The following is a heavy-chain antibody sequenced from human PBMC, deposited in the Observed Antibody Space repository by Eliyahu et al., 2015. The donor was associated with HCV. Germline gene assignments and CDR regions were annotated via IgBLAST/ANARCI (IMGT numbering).Heavy chain of an antibody. D-gene: IGHD1-26*01. CDR1: GGXISSSNW. CDR2: IYHSGST. J-gene: IGHJ4*02. CDR3: ARVLRIVGATLFDY. V-gene: IGHV4-4*02. Sequence: QVQLQESGPGLVKPSGXLXLXXXXXGGXISSSNWWSWVRQPPGKGLEWIGEIYHSGSTNYNPSLKSRVTISVDKSKNQFSLKLSSVTAADTAVYYCARVLRIVGATLFDYWGQGTLVTVSS.